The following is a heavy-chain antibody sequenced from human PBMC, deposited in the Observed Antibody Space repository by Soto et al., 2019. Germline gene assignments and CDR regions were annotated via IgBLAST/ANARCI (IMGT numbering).Heavy chain of an antibody. D-gene: IGHD3-22*01. V-gene: IGHV1-69*01. CDR2: IIPIFGTA. J-gene: IGHJ6*02. CDR3: ARDHYDSSGYPDPSYYYGMDV. Sequence: QVQLVQSGAEVKKPGSSVKVSCKASGGTFSSYAISWLRQAPGQGLEWMGGIIPIFGTANYAQKFQGRVTITADESTSTAYMELSSLRSEDTAVYYCARDHYDSSGYPDPSYYYGMDVWGQGTTVTVSS. CDR1: GGTFSSYA.